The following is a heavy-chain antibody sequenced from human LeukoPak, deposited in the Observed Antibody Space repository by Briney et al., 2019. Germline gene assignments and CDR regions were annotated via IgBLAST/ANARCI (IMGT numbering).Heavy chain of an antibody. D-gene: IGHD4-17*01. Sequence: SETLSLTCAVSGGSISSSNWWSWVRQPPGKGLEWIGEIYHSGSTNYNPSLKSRVTISVDTSKNQFSLKLSSVTAADTAVYYCARGKRYYGDYSRTGWGAFDIWGQGTMVTVSS. CDR2: IYHSGST. CDR3: ARGKRYYGDYSRTGWGAFDI. J-gene: IGHJ3*02. CDR1: GGSISSSNW. V-gene: IGHV4-4*02.